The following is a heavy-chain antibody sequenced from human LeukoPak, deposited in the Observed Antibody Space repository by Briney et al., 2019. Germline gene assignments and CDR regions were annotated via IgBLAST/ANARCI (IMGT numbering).Heavy chain of an antibody. V-gene: IGHV3-7*04. CDR2: IKPDGSEK. J-gene: IGHJ4*02. Sequence: GGSLRLSCAASGFTFSSYWMTWVRQAPGKGLEWVATIKPDGSEKYYVDSVKGRFTISRDNAQNSLHLQMNSLRAEDTAVYYFARGCHMLRYWGQGSLVIVSS. CDR1: GFTFSSYW. D-gene: IGHD3-16*01. CDR3: ARGCHMLRY.